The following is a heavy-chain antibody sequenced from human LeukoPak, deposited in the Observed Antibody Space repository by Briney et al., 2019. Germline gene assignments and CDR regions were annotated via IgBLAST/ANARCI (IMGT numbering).Heavy chain of an antibody. J-gene: IGHJ4*02. CDR3: AKQLGYCSDGSCYFPY. Sequence: GGSLRLSWAASGFSFNTYARSGVGRAQGRGLEGVSAIRNNGGYTYYADSVQGRFTISRDNSKSTLCLQMNSLRAEDTAVYYCAKQLGYCSDGSCYFPYWGQGTLVTVSS. CDR2: IRNNGGYT. D-gene: IGHD2-15*01. V-gene: IGHV3-23*01. CDR1: GFSFNTYA.